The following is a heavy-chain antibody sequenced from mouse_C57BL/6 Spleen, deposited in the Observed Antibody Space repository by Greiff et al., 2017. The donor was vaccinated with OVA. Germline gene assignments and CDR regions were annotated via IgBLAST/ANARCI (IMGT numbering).Heavy chain of an antibody. CDR3: ARVYYDYDERYFDV. V-gene: IGHV5-4*01. Sequence: EVQVVESGGGLVKPGGSLKLSCAASGFTFSSYAMSWVRQTPEKRLEWVATISDGGSYTYYPDNVKGRFTISRDNAKNNLYLQMSHLKSEDTAMYYCARVYYDYDERYFDVWGTGTTVTVSS. CDR2: ISDGGSYT. J-gene: IGHJ1*03. CDR1: GFTFSSYA. D-gene: IGHD2-4*01.